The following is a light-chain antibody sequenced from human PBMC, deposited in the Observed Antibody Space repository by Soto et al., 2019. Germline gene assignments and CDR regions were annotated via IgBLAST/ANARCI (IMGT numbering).Light chain of an antibody. CDR3: QHNRTS. J-gene: IGKJ4*01. CDR1: QSVSSSY. V-gene: IGKV3-20*01. Sequence: EIVLTQSPGTLSLSPGERATLSCRASQSVSSSYLAWYQQKPGQAPRQLIYGASSRATGIPDRFSGSGSGTDFTLTITRLGPEDFAVYYCQHNRTSFGGGTRVEIK. CDR2: GAS.